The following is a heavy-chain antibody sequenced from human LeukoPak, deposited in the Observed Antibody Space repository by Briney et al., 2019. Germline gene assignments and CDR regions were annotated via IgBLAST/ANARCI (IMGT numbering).Heavy chain of an antibody. Sequence: ASVKVSCKASGGTFSSYAISWVRQAPGQGLEWMGGIIPIFGTANYAQKLQGRVTITADESTSTAYMELSSLRSEDTAVYYCARPITMVRGRSGMDVWGQGTTVTVSS. V-gene: IGHV1-69*13. D-gene: IGHD3-10*01. CDR2: IIPIFGTA. CDR1: GGTFSSYA. CDR3: ARPITMVRGRSGMDV. J-gene: IGHJ6*02.